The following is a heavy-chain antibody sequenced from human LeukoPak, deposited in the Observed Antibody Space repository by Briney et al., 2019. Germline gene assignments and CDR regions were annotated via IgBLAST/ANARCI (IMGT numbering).Heavy chain of an antibody. CDR1: GYSFTNYW. CDR3: ARLCRAGYRSDAFDI. J-gene: IGHJ3*02. CDR2: ISPDDSDT. Sequence: EESLKISCKGSGYSFTNYWIGWVRQMPGKGLEWVGIISPDDSDTRYSPSFQGQVTISADKSISTAYLQWSSLKASDTAMYYCARLCRAGYRSDAFDIWGQGTMVTVSS. D-gene: IGHD5-12*01. V-gene: IGHV5-51*01.